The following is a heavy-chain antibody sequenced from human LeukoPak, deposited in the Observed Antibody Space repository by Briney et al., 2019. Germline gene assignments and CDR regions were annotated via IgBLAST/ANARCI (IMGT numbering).Heavy chain of an antibody. V-gene: IGHV4-4*02. CDR1: GGSISSSNW. Sequence: SGTLSLTCAVSGGSISSSNWWSWVRQPPGKGLEWIGEIYHSGSTNYNPSLKSRVTISVDTSENQFSLKLSSVTAADTAVYYCARVLGSGSYYNWFDPWGQGTLVTVSS. CDR2: IYHSGST. D-gene: IGHD3-10*01. CDR3: ARVLGSGSYYNWFDP. J-gene: IGHJ5*02.